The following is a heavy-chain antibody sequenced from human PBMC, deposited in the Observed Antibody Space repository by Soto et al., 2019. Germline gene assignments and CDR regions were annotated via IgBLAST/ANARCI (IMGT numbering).Heavy chain of an antibody. CDR1: GGSISSGDYY. Sequence: QVQLQESGPGLVKPSQTLSLTCTVSGGSISSGDYYWSWIRQPPGKGLEWIGYIYYSGSTYYNPSLKSRVTISVDTSKNQFSLKLSSVTAADTAVYYCARVERITTFGVLIGGMGWFDPWGQGTLVTVSS. CDR2: IYYSGST. V-gene: IGHV4-30-4*01. D-gene: IGHD3-3*01. CDR3: ARVERITTFGVLIGGMGWFDP. J-gene: IGHJ5*02.